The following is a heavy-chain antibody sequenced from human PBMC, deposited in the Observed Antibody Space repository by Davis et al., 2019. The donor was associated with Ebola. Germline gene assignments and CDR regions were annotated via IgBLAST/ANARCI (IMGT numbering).Heavy chain of an antibody. CDR3: ARAPVSEDAFDI. D-gene: IGHD1-14*01. J-gene: IGHJ3*02. V-gene: IGHV1-69*13. CDR2: IIPIFGTA. CDR1: GGTFSSYA. Sequence: SVKVSCKASGGTFSSYAISWVRQAPGQGLEWMGGIIPIFGTANYAQKFQGRVTITADESTSTAYMELSRLRSDDTAVYYCARAPVSEDAFDIWGQGTMVTVSS.